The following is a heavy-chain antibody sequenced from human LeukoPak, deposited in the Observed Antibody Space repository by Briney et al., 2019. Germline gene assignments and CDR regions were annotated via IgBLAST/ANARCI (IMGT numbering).Heavy chain of an antibody. CDR3: ARRSPGGAADY. V-gene: IGHV4-59*08. Sequence: SETLSLTCTVSGGSIHSYYWSWIRQPPGKALEWIGHIFYTGSTTYTPSLKTRLTISLDTSKNQFSLKLSSVTAADTAVYYCARRSPGGAADYWGQGTRVTVSS. CDR1: GGSIHSYY. CDR2: IFYTGST. J-gene: IGHJ4*02. D-gene: IGHD1-26*01.